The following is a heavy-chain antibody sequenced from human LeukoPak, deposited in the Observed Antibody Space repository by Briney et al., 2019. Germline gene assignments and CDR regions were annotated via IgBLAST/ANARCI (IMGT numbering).Heavy chain of an antibody. Sequence: SVKVSCKASGYTFTSYDINWVRQAPGQGLEWMGGIIPMFLTANYAQKFQGRVTITTDESTSTAYMELISLRSEDTAVYYCARGTTMVRGPNYFDYWGQGTLVTVSS. V-gene: IGHV1-69*05. D-gene: IGHD3-10*01. CDR1: GYTFTSYD. J-gene: IGHJ4*02. CDR3: ARGTTMVRGPNYFDY. CDR2: IIPMFLTA.